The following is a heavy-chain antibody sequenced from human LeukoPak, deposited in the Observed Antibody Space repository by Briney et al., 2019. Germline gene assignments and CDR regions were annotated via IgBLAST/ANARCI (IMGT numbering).Heavy chain of an antibody. D-gene: IGHD3-16*01. CDR2: IYYSGST. J-gene: IGHJ4*02. V-gene: IGHV4-59*08. CDR1: GGSISSYY. Sequence: SETLSLTCTVSGGSISSYYWSWIRQPPGKGLEWIGYIYYSGSTYYNPSLKSRVTTSVDTSKNQFSLRLNSVTAADTAVYYCARHGGYYFDYWGQGTLVTVSS. CDR3: ARHGGYYFDY.